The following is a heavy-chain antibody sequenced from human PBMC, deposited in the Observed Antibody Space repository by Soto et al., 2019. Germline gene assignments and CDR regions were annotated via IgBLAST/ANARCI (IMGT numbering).Heavy chain of an antibody. Sequence: SETLSLTCAVYGGSFSGYYWSWIRQPPGKGLEWIGEINHSGSTNYNPSLKSRVTISVDTSKNQFSLKLSSVTAADTAVYYCASLRFLEWLSLPPMDVWGKGTTVTVSS. CDR3: ASLRFLEWLSLPPMDV. V-gene: IGHV4-34*01. CDR2: INHSGST. CDR1: GGSFSGYY. D-gene: IGHD3-3*01. J-gene: IGHJ6*03.